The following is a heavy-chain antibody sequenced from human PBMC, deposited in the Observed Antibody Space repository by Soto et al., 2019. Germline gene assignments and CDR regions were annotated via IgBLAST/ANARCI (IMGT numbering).Heavy chain of an antibody. V-gene: IGHV3-74*01. J-gene: IGHJ6*03. CDR3: ARDRVDDFWSGYFYYYYYYYMDV. D-gene: IGHD3-3*01. Sequence: GGSLRLSCAASGFTFSSYWMHWVRQAPGKGLVWVSRINSDGSSTSYADSVKGRFTISRDNAKNSLYLQMNSLRAEDTALYHCARDRVDDFWSGYFYYYYYYYMDVWGKGTTVTVSS. CDR2: INSDGSST. CDR1: GFTFSSYW.